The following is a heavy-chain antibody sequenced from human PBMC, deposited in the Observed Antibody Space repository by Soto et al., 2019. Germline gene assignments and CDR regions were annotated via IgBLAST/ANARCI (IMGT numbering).Heavy chain of an antibody. V-gene: IGHV1-69*01. Sequence: QVQLVQSWAEVKKPGSSVKVSCKASGGTFSSYSINWVRQAPGQGLEWMGEIIPIFGTANYAQKFQGRVTITADESTSTAYMELSSLSSEDTAVYYCARDGGRHSGGIDYWGQGTLVTVSS. J-gene: IGHJ4*02. CDR1: GGTFSSYS. D-gene: IGHD1-26*01. CDR3: ARDGGRHSGGIDY. CDR2: IIPIFGTA.